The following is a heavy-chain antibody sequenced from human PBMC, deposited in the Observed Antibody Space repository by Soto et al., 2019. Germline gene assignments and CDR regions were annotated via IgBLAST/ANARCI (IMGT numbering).Heavy chain of an antibody. V-gene: IGHV4-61*08. Sequence: PSETLSLTCTVSGGSISSGDYYWSWIRQPPGKGLEWIGYIFYRGNTLYNPSLQSRVAISVDTSNNQFSLRLSSVTAADTAVYYCTRPAIIPKLQYGMDVWGQGASVTVSS. CDR2: IFYRGNT. CDR3: TRPAIIPKLQYGMDV. CDR1: GGSISSGDYY. J-gene: IGHJ6*02. D-gene: IGHD1-1*01.